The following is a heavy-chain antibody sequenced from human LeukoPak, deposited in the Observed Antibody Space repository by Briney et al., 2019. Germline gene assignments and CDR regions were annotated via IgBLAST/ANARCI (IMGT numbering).Heavy chain of an antibody. CDR3: ARPGGDACSSTSCYSAPRYYYYMDV. J-gene: IGHJ6*03. CDR2: IYSTGTT. Sequence: SETLSLTCTVTGDSINSYYWNWIRQPAGKGLEWIGRIYSTGTTNYNPSLTSRVTISVDTSKNQFSLKLSSVTAADTAAYYCARPGGDACSSTSCYSAPRYYYYMDVWGKGTTVTVSS. CDR1: GDSINSYY. V-gene: IGHV4-4*07. D-gene: IGHD2-2*01.